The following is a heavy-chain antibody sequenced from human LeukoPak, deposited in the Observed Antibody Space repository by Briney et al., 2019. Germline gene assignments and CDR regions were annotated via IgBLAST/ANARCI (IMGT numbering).Heavy chain of an antibody. CDR1: GFSLSIYD. CDR3: ARERSYCSGATCSLDL. J-gene: IGHJ5*02. CDR2: TGPSSSL. Sequence: PGGSLRLSCAASGFSLSIYDMVWVRQAPGKGLEWIASTGPSSSLGYADSVKGRFTISRDNGENSVYLQMNSLRAEDTAVYFCARERSYCSGATCSLDLWGQGTLVTVSS. V-gene: IGHV3-21*01. D-gene: IGHD2-15*01.